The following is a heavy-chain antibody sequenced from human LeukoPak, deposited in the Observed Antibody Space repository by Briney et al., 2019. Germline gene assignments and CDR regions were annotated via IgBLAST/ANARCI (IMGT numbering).Heavy chain of an antibody. V-gene: IGHV4-61*02. D-gene: IGHD5-24*01. CDR3: ARSPVRLQDYYYYMDV. Sequence: PSGTLSLTCTVSGGSISSGSYYWSWIRQPAGKGLEWIGRIYTSGSTNYNPSLKSRVTISVDTSKNQFSLKLSSVTAADTAVYYCARSPVRLQDYYYYMDVWGKGTTVTVSS. CDR1: GGSISSGSYY. CDR2: IYTSGST. J-gene: IGHJ6*03.